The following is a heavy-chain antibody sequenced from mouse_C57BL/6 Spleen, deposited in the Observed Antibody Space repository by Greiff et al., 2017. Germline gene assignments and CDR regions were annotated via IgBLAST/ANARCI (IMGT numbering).Heavy chain of an antibody. V-gene: IGHV3-6*01. CDR2: ISYDGSN. CDR3: AREEDGYDGYAMDY. J-gene: IGHJ4*01. Sequence: EVQVVESGPGLVKPSQSLSLTCSVTGFSITSGYYWNWIRQFPGNKLEWMGYISYDGSNNYNPSLKNRISITRDTSKNQFFLKLNSVTTEDTATYYCAREEDGYDGYAMDYWGQGTSVTVSS. D-gene: IGHD2-2*01. CDR1: GFSITSGYY.